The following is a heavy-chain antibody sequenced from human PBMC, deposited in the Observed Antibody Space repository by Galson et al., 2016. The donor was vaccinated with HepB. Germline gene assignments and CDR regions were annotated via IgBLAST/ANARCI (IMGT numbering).Heavy chain of an antibody. CDR3: ARDLLLWVDDPSL. J-gene: IGHJ4*02. Sequence: SGYTFTSHGIHWVRQAPGQGLEWMGWINTGNGNTKYAQKFQDRVSISRDTSASTAHMELSSLGSEDTALYFCARDLLLWVDDPSLWGQGTLVTVSS. CDR1: GYTFTSHG. D-gene: IGHD3-10*01. CDR2: INTGNGNT. V-gene: IGHV1-3*04.